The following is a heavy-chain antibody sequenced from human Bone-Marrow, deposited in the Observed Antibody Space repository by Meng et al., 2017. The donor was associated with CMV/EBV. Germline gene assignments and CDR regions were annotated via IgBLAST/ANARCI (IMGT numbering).Heavy chain of an antibody. J-gene: IGHJ6*02. V-gene: IGHV4-39*07. Sequence: SETLSLTCTVSGGSISSTSYYWGWIRQPPGNGLEWIGTIYYSVTTYNNPSLMSRVTISVDTFKNQFSLKLSSVTAADTAVYYCARGGYCSSTSCYRGVVRSYYYYGMDVWGQGSTVPVSS. CDR1: GGSISSTSYY. CDR2: IYYSVTT. D-gene: IGHD2-2*02. CDR3: ARGGYCSSTSCYRGVVRSYYYYGMDV.